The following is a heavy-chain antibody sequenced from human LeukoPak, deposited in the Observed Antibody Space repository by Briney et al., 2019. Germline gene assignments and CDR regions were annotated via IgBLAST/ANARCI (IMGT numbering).Heavy chain of an antibody. CDR2: IYTSGST. CDR1: GGSISSGSYY. D-gene: IGHD2/OR15-2a*01. Sequence: SETLSLTCTVSGGSISSGSYYWSWIRQPAGKGLEWIGRIYTSGSTNYNPSLKSRVTISVDTSKNQFSLKLSSVTAADTAVYYCARAGFLSAFDIWGQGTMVTVSS. CDR3: ARAGFLSAFDI. V-gene: IGHV4-61*02. J-gene: IGHJ3*02.